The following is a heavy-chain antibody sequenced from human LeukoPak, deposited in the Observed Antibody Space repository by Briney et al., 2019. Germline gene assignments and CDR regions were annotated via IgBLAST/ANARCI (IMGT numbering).Heavy chain of an antibody. CDR3: ARDKVPLTGYYRANYYYYMDV. Sequence: GGSLRLSCAASGFTFSDYYMSWIRQAPGKGLEWVSYISSSGSTIYYADSVKGRFTISRDNAKNSLYLQMNSLRAEDTAVYYCARDKVPLTGYYRANYYYYMDVGGKGTTVTVSS. V-gene: IGHV3-11*01. CDR2: ISSSGSTI. D-gene: IGHD3-9*01. J-gene: IGHJ6*03. CDR1: GFTFSDYY.